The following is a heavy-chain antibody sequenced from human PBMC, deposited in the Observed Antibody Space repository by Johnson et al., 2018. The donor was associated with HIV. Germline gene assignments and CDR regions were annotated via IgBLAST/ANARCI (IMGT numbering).Heavy chain of an antibody. V-gene: IGHV3-53*01. CDR2: MYSGGRT. Sequence: VQLVESGGGLIQPGGSLRLSCAVSGFSVSNNYMSWVRQAPGKGLEWVSVMYSGGRTYYADSVQGRLTIFRDNSKNTLYLQMNSLRAEDTAVYYCAKAGVGYCTNGICFIADAFDIWGQGTVVTVSS. D-gene: IGHD2-8*01. CDR1: GFSVSNNY. J-gene: IGHJ3*02. CDR3: AKAGVGYCTNGICFIADAFDI.